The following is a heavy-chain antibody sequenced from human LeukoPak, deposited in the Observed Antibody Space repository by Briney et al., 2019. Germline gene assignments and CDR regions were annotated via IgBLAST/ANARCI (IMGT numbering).Heavy chain of an antibody. CDR3: ALAPVFRPFHY. J-gene: IGHJ4*02. CDR1: GGPFSGYY. Sequence: PSETLSLTCAVYGGPFSGYYWSCVRQPPGKGLEWIGEIIHTGSTNYNPSLKSRVTISVDTSKTQFSLKLISVTAADTAVYYCALAPVFRPFHYWGQGTLVTVSS. D-gene: IGHD3-3*01. CDR2: IIHTGST. V-gene: IGHV4-34*12.